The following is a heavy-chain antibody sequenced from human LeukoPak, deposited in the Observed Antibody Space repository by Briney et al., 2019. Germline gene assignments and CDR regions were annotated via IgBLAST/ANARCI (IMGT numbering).Heavy chain of an antibody. V-gene: IGHV4-30-2*01. J-gene: IGHJ3*02. CDR3: AGKFTVTTAFGAFDI. Sequence: SQTLSLTCAVSGGSISSGGYSWSWIRQPPGKGLEWIGYIYHSGSTYYNPSLKSRVTISVDRSKNQFSLKLSSVTAADTAVYYCAGKFTVTTAFGAFDIWGQGTMVTVSS. D-gene: IGHD4-17*01. CDR2: IYHSGST. CDR1: GGSISSGGYS.